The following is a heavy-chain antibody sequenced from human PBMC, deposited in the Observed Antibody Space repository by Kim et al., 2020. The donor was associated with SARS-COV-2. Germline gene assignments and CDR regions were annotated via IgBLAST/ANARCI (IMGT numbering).Heavy chain of an antibody. CDR1: GFTFSGST. CDR2: IRSKANNYAT. J-gene: IGHJ3*02. Sequence: GGSLRLSCAASGFTFSGSTMHWVRQASGKGLELVGRIRSKANNYATAYAASVKNRFTISRDDSKSTAYLQMNSLKTEDTAVYYCTRVNPTAGGWYDAFDIWGQGTKVTVSS. CDR3: TRVNPTAGGWYDAFDI. V-gene: IGHV3-73*01. D-gene: IGHD6-19*01.